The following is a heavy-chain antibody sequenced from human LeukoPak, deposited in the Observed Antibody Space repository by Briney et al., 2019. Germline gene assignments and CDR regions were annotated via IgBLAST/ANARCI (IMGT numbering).Heavy chain of an antibody. V-gene: IGHV4-39*02. CDR1: GGSISSNSYY. Sequence: SETLSLTCTVSGGSISSNSYYWGWIRQPPGKGLEWIGSIYYSGSTYYNPSLKSRVTISVDTSKNHFSLKLSSVTAADTAVYYCARTYDSSGYYPYYFDQWGQGTLVTVFS. J-gene: IGHJ4*02. CDR2: IYYSGST. CDR3: ARTYDSSGYYPYYFDQ. D-gene: IGHD3-22*01.